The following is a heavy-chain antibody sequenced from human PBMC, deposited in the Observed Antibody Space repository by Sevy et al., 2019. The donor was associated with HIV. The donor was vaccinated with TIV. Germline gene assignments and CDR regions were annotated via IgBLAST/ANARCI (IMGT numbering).Heavy chain of an antibody. CDR3: ARALAAAASS. CDR2: INKGGSKK. Sequence: GGSLRLSCAASGFTFSTYCMHWVRQAPGKGLEWVANINKGGSKKYYVDSVKGRFTISRDNAKNSLFLQMNSLRAEDTAVYYWARALAAAASSWGQGALVTVSS. J-gene: IGHJ5*02. D-gene: IGHD6-13*01. V-gene: IGHV3-7*01. CDR1: GFTFSTYC.